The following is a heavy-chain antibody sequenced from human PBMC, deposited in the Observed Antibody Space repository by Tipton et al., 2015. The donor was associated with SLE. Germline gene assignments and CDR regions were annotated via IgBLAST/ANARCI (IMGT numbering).Heavy chain of an antibody. V-gene: IGHV4-34*01. J-gene: IGHJ5*01. D-gene: IGHD3-16*02. CDR3: AREIVLLNWFDS. CDR2: VSHSGGT. Sequence: QLVQSGGGVVQPGGSLRLSCAASGFTFSSYGMHWVRQAPGKGLEWIGDVSHSGGTNYKSSLKSRVTISVDTSKNQFSLKLSSVTAADTAVYYCAREIVLLNWFDSWGQGAMVTVSS. CDR1: GFTFSSYG.